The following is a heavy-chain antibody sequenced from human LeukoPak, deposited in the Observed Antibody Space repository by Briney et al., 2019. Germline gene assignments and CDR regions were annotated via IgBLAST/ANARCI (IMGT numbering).Heavy chain of an antibody. D-gene: IGHD6-19*01. CDR1: GFTFSSYA. CDR2: ISGSGGST. V-gene: IGHV3-23*01. CDR3: AKDQSLSGWYYFDY. Sequence: GGSLRLSCAASGFTFSSYAMSWVRQAPGKGLEWVSAISGSGGSTYYADSVKGRFTISRDNSKNTLYLQMNSLRAGDTAVYYCAKDQSLSGWYYFDYWGQGTLVTVSS. J-gene: IGHJ4*02.